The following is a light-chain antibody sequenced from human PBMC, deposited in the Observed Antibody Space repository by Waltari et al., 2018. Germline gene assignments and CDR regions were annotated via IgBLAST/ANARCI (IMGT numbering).Light chain of an antibody. CDR2: EVS. Sequence: QSALTQPPSASGSPGQSVTISCTGTSSDVGGYNYVSWYQQHPGKAPKLMIYEVSKWPSGVPDRFAGSKSGNSASLTVAGLQAEDEADYYCSSYAGSNNSQVFGGGTKLTVL. CDR1: SSDVGGYNY. V-gene: IGLV2-8*01. J-gene: IGLJ3*02. CDR3: SSYAGSNNSQV.